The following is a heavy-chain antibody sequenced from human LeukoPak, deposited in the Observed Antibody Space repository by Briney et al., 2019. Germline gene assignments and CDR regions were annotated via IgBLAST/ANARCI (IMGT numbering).Heavy chain of an antibody. CDR3: ARDPDDYGDYDVLGADFDY. J-gene: IGHJ4*02. CDR2: ISSSSSYI. CDR1: GFTFSSYS. Sequence: PGGSLRLSCAASGFTFSSYSMNWVRQAPGKGLEWVSSISSSSSYIYYADSVKGRFTISRDNAKNSLYLQMNSLRAEDTAVYYCARDPDDYGDYDVLGADFDYWGQGTLVTVSS. D-gene: IGHD4-17*01. V-gene: IGHV3-21*01.